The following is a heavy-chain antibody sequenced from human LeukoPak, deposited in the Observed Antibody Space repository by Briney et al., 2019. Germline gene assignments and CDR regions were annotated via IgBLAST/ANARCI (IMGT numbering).Heavy chain of an antibody. CDR1: GYTFSDYY. V-gene: IGHV1-2*02. Sequence: ASVKVSCKASGYTFSDYYMHWVRQAPRQGLEWMGWINPNSGGTNYAQKFQGRVTMTRDTSISTAYMELSRLRSDDTAVYYCARAGIAAAGTVGAFDIWGQGTMVTVSS. D-gene: IGHD6-13*01. CDR3: ARAGIAAAGTVGAFDI. CDR2: INPNSGGT. J-gene: IGHJ3*02.